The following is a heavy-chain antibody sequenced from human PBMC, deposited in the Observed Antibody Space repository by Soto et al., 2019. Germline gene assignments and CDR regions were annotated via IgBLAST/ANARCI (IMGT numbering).Heavy chain of an antibody. V-gene: IGHV3-53*01. Sequence: GGSLRLSFAASGFTVSSNYMTWVRQAPGKWLEWVSVIYSGGRTYYADSVKGRFTISRDNSKNTLYIQMNSLRAEDTAVYYCARGIPRGYSYGSYYFDYWGQGTLVTVSS. CDR2: IYSGGRT. CDR3: ARGIPRGYSYGSYYFDY. D-gene: IGHD5-18*01. J-gene: IGHJ4*02. CDR1: GFTVSSNY.